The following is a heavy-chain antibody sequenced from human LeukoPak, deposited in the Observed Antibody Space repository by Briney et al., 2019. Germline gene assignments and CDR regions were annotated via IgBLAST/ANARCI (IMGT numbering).Heavy chain of an antibody. CDR3: AKDVSITMVRGVIMTSYYMDV. CDR1: GFSFSSYG. D-gene: IGHD3-10*01. Sequence: GGSLRLSCAASGFSFSSYGINWVRQAPGKGLEWVSSITNRNTHKFYADSVKGRFTISRDNSKNTLYLQMNSLRAEDTAVYYCAKDVSITMVRGVIMTSYYMDVWGKGTTVTVSS. CDR2: ITNRNTHK. J-gene: IGHJ6*03. V-gene: IGHV3-21*01.